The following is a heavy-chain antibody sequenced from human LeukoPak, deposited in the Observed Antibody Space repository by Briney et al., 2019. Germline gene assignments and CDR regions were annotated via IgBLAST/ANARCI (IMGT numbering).Heavy chain of an antibody. CDR3: ARALVVVAALGPNLDY. CDR2: IKPDVSEI. Sequence: PGGSLRLSCAASGFTFSNYWMSWVRQAPGKGLEWVANIKPDVSEIYYVDSVKGRFTISRDNAKNYLYLQMNSLRAEDTAVYYCARALVVVAALGPNLDYWGQGTLVTVSS. V-gene: IGHV3-7*01. CDR1: GFTFSNYW. J-gene: IGHJ4*02. D-gene: IGHD2-15*01.